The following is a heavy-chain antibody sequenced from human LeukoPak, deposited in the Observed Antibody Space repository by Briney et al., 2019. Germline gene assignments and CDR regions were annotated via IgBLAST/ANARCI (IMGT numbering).Heavy chain of an antibody. CDR1: GFTFNNYG. J-gene: IGHJ4*02. V-gene: IGHV3-30*18. D-gene: IGHD3-22*01. Sequence: PGRSLRLSCAASGFTFNNYGIHWVRQAPGKGLEWVALISYDGSNKYYADSVKGRFTIFRDNSKNTLYLQMNSLRAEDTAVYYCAKGYYYDSDGYYQHFDYWGQGTLVTVSS. CDR3: AKGYYYDSDGYYQHFDY. CDR2: ISYDGSNK.